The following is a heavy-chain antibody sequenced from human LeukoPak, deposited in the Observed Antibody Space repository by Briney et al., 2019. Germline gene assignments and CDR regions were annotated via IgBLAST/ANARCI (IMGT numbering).Heavy chain of an antibody. Sequence: PSETLSLTCTVSGGSISSYYWSWTRQPAGKGLEWIGRIYTSGSTNYNPSLKSRVTMSVDTSKNQFSLKLSSVTAADTAVYYCARDRKYYDFWSGYYTGLYYYMDVWGKGTTVTVSS. CDR2: IYTSGST. D-gene: IGHD3-3*01. CDR3: ARDRKYYDFWSGYYTGLYYYMDV. CDR1: GGSISSYY. J-gene: IGHJ6*03. V-gene: IGHV4-4*07.